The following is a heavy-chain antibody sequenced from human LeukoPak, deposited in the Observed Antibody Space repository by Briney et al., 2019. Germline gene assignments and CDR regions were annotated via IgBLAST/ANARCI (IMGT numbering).Heavy chain of an antibody. D-gene: IGHD3-22*01. CDR3: ARGDLYYYDSSGYYDY. J-gene: IGHJ4*02. CDR1: GFTFDDYG. V-gene: IGHV3-20*04. Sequence: PGGSLRLSCAASGFTFDDYGTSWVRQAPGKGLEWVSGINWNGGSTGYADSVKGRFTISRDNAKNSLYLQMNSLRAEDTALYYCARGDLYYYDSSGYYDYWGQGTLVTVSS. CDR2: INWNGGST.